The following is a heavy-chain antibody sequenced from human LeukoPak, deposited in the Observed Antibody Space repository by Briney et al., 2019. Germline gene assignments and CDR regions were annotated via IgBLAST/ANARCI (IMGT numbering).Heavy chain of an antibody. Sequence: SETLSLTCTVSGGSISSGDYYWSWIRQPPGKGLEWIGYIYCSGSTYYNPSLKSRVTISVDTSKNQFSLKLSSVTAADTAVYCCAREGEIAAAGTFRHWGQGTLVTVSS. D-gene: IGHD6-13*01. CDR1: GGSISSGDYY. J-gene: IGHJ4*02. CDR2: IYCSGST. V-gene: IGHV4-30-4*08. CDR3: AREGEIAAAGTFRH.